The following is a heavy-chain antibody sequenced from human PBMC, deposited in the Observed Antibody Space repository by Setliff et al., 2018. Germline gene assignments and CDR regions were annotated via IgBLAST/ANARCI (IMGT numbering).Heavy chain of an antibody. CDR3: LRLVRYCTKIACQATSGDEV. D-gene: IGHD2-8*01. J-gene: IGHJ4*02. Sequence: ASVKVSCKASGYTLSNSILSWVRQAPGQGLEWVGWISAYNGRTYSAQKFQDRVTLTTHTSTNMGYLELRDLRSDDTAVYYCLRLVRYCTKIACQATSGDEVWGRGTLVTVSS. V-gene: IGHV1-18*01. CDR2: ISAYNGRT. CDR1: GYTLSNSI.